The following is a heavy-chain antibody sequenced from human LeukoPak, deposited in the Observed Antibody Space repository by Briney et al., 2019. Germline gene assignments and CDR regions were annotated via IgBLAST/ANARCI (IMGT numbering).Heavy chain of an antibody. CDR3: ARRRTGVSFDY. D-gene: IGHD3-10*01. J-gene: IGHJ4*02. Sequence: SETLSLTCAVSSYSISSGYYWGWIRQPPGKGLEWIGSIYHSGSTYYNPSLKSRVTISVDTSKNQFSLKLSSVTAADTAVYYCARRRTGVSFDYWGQGTLVTVSS. CDR1: SYSISSGYY. CDR2: IYHSGST. V-gene: IGHV4-38-2*01.